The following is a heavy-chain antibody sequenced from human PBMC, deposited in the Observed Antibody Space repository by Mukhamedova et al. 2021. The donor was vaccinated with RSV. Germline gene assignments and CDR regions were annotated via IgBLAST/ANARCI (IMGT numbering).Heavy chain of an antibody. CDR2: TYYRSKWYN. V-gene: IGHV6-1*01. CDR3: ARQDGSKFAY. J-gene: IGHJ4*02. D-gene: IGHD4-23*01. Sequence: EWLGRTYYRSKWYNEYAVSVTGRITINPVTSKNQFSLQLNSVTPEDTAVYYCARQDGSKFAYWGQGTLVTVSS.